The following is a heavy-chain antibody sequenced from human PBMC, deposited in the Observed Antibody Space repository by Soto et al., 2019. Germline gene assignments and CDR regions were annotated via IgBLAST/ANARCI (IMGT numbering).Heavy chain of an antibody. CDR3: ARDYRSGYDN. V-gene: IGHV4-30-4*01. J-gene: IGHJ4*02. D-gene: IGHD6-19*01. CDR2: IYHTGGR. Sequence: QVQLQESGPRLVKPSQTLSLTCIVSGSNMTSDDYYWSWIRQPPGKGLEWIGYIYHTGGRYYNPSLKSRVTLSVDTSKNQFSLTMSSVTAADTAIYYCARDYRSGYDNWGQGILVSVSS. CDR1: GSNMTSDDYY.